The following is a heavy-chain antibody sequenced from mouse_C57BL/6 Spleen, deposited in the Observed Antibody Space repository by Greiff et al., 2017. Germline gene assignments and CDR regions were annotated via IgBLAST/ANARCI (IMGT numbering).Heavy chain of an antibody. J-gene: IGHJ2*01. CDR2: IYPRDGST. CDR1: GYTFTDHT. CDR3: ARGEYYGYYFDY. D-gene: IGHD1-1*01. V-gene: IGHV1-78*01. Sequence: VQVVESDAELVKPGASVKISCKVSGYTFTDHTIHWMKQRPEQGLEWIGYIYPRDGSTKYNEKFKGKATLTADKSSSTAYMQLNSLTSEDSAVYFCARGEYYGYYFDYWGQGTTLTVSS.